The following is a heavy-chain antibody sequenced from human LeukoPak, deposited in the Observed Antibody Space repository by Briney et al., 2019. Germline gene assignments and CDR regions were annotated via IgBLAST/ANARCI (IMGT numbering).Heavy chain of an antibody. CDR1: GGSISSGGYY. V-gene: IGHV4-31*03. Sequence: SQTLSLTCTVSGGSISSGGYYWSWIRLHPRKGLEWIGYIYSSGSTYYNPSLKSRVTISLDTSKNQFSLKLSSVTAADTAVYYCARGIPLSRFDNWGQGTLVTVSS. CDR3: ARGIPLSRFDN. J-gene: IGHJ4*02. D-gene: IGHD5-18*01. CDR2: IYSSGST.